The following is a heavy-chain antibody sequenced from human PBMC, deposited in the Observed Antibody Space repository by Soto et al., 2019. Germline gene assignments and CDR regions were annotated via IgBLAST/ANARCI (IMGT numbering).Heavy chain of an antibody. CDR2: ISSSSSYI. Sequence: GGSLRLSCAASGFTFSSYSMNWVRQAPGKGLEWVSSISSSSSYIYYADSVKGRFTISRDNAKNSLYLQMNSLRAEDTAVYYCARDGSITGTTRFYYYGMDVWGQGTTVTVSS. J-gene: IGHJ6*02. D-gene: IGHD1-7*01. V-gene: IGHV3-21*01. CDR3: ARDGSITGTTRFYYYGMDV. CDR1: GFTFSSYS.